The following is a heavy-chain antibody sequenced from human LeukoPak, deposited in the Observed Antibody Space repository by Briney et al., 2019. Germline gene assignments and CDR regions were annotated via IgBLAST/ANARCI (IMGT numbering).Heavy chain of an antibody. CDR2: ISWNSGSI. J-gene: IGHJ4*02. Sequence: GGSLRLSCAASGFTYDVYAMHWVRQAPGKGLEWVSGISWNSGSIGYADSVKGRFTISRDNAKNSLYLQMNSLRAEDTALYYCAKDKAAAAAGNIDYWGQGTLVTVSS. CDR3: AKDKAAAAAGNIDY. V-gene: IGHV3-9*01. D-gene: IGHD6-13*01. CDR1: GFTYDVYA.